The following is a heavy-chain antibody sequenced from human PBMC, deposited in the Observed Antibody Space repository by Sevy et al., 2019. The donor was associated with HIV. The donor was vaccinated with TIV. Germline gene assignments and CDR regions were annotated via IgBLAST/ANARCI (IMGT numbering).Heavy chain of an antibody. CDR2: IWYDESNK. CDR3: ARGVATTYYYHYGMDV. D-gene: IGHD5-12*01. CDR1: GFTFSSNA. J-gene: IGHJ6*02. V-gene: IGHV3-33*01. Sequence: GGSLRLSCTASGFTFSSNAMYWVRQAPGKGLEWVAVIWYDESNKYHADSVKGRFTISRDNSKNTLYLQMNSLRAEDTDVYYCARGVATTYYYHYGMDVWGQGPTVTVSS.